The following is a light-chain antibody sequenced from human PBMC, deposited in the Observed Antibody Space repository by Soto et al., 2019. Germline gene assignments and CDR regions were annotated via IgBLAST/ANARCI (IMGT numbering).Light chain of an antibody. CDR2: SAS. CDR3: KQRSNWPLT. CDR1: QTISSW. V-gene: IGKV1-5*03. J-gene: IGKJ4*02. Sequence: DIQMTQSPSTLSASVGDRVTITCRASQTISSWLAWYQQKPGKAPKLPIYSASTLKSGIQSRFSGSGSGTEFSLTIRSLEPEDFAVYYCKQRSNWPLTFGGGTKVDIK.